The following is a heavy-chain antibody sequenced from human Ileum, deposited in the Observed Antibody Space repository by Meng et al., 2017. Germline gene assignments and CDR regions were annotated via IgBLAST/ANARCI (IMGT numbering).Heavy chain of an antibody. D-gene: IGHD1-26*01. CDR1: GFTFSSYS. V-gene: IGHV3-21*01. J-gene: IGHJ4*02. CDR2: ISSSSSYI. Sequence: GESLKISCAASGFTFSSYSMNWVRQAPGKGLEWVSSISSSSSYIYYADSVKGRFTISRDNAKNSLYLQMNSLRAEDTAVYYCARDEWGLGYFDYWGQGTLVTVSS. CDR3: ARDEWGLGYFDY.